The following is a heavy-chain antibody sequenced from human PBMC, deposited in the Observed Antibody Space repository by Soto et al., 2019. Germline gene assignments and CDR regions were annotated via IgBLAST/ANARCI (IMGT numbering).Heavy chain of an antibody. CDR2: INHSGST. CDR3: AGTFGSSSSKWFDP. Sequence: SETLSLTCAVYGGSFSGYYWSWIRQPPGKGLEWIGEINHSGSTNYTPSLKSRVTISVDTSKNQFSLKLSSVTAADTAVYYCAGTFGSSSSKWFDPWGQGTLVTAPQ. V-gene: IGHV4-34*01. D-gene: IGHD6-6*01. CDR1: GGSFSGYY. J-gene: IGHJ5*02.